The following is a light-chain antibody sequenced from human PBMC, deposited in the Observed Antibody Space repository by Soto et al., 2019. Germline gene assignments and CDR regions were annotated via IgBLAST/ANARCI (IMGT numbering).Light chain of an antibody. CDR3: QQFDHWPGT. CDR2: AAS. J-gene: IGKJ1*01. Sequence: IVMTQSPATLSVSPGERATLSCRASQNVGSNLAWYQQKPGQAPRLLIYAASNRATGIPTRFSGSGSGTEFTLSISSLQSEDFALYYCQQFDHWPGTFGQGTKVDIK. V-gene: IGKV3-15*01. CDR1: QNVGSN.